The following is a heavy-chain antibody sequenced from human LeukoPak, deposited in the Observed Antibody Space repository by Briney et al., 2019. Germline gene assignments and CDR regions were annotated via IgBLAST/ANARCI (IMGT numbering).Heavy chain of an antibody. CDR1: GFTFDDYA. D-gene: IGHD3-3*01. Sequence: SGGSLRLSCAASGFTFDDYAMHWVRQAPGKGLEWASGISWNSGSIGYADSVKGRFTISRDNAKNSLYLQMNSLRAEDTALYYCAKDVHVFFSGALPHRGQGTLVTVSS. CDR3: AKDVHVFFSGALPH. J-gene: IGHJ4*02. V-gene: IGHV3-9*01. CDR2: ISWNSGSI.